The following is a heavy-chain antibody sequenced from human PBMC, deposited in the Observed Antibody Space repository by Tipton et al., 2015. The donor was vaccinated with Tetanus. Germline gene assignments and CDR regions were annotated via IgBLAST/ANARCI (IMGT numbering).Heavy chain of an antibody. J-gene: IGHJ4*02. V-gene: IGHV4-61*08. CDR1: GGSVRSGDYS. D-gene: IGHD6-13*01. Sequence: GLVKPSETLSLTCTVSGGSVRSGDYSWNWIRQPPGKGLEWIGRIYTSGSTNYNPSLKSRVTMSVDTSKRQFSLKLNSVTAADTAVYYCARGWGSSWYYFDYWGQGILVTVSS. CDR2: IYTSGST. CDR3: ARGWGSSWYYFDY.